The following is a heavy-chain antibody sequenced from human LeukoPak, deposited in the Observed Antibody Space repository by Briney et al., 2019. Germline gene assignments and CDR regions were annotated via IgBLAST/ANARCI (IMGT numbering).Heavy chain of an antibody. V-gene: IGHV3-23*01. CDR1: GFTFSSYG. J-gene: IGHJ4*02. CDR3: AKARLTGTNLDY. Sequence: GGSLRLSCAASGFTFSSYGMSWDRQAPGPGLELVSAISGSGGSTYYADSVKGRFTISRDNSKTTLYLQMNSLRAEDTAVYYCAKARLTGTNLDYWGQGTLVTVSS. D-gene: IGHD1-20*01. CDR2: ISGSGGST.